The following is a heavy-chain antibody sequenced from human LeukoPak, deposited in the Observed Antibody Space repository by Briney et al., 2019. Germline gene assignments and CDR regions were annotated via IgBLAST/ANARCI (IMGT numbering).Heavy chain of an antibody. CDR1: GYTFTGYY. D-gene: IGHD4-17*01. CDR2: INPNSGGT. J-gene: IGHJ6*02. CDR3: ARGPGDYDYYHYGMDV. V-gene: IGHV1-2*02. Sequence: ASVKVSCKASGYTFTGYYMHWVRQAPGQGLEWMGWINPNSGGTNYAQKFQGRVTMTRDTSISTAYMELSRLRSDDTAVYYCARGPGDYDYYHYGMDVWGQGTTVTVSS.